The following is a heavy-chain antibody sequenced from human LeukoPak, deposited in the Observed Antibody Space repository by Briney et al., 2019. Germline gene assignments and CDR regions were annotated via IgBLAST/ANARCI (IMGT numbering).Heavy chain of an antibody. J-gene: IGHJ5*02. CDR1: GYSISSGYY. CDR2: IYHSGST. Sequence: SETLSLTCTVSGYSISSGYYWGWIRQPPGKGLEWIGEIYHSGSTNYNPSLKSRVTISVDKSKNQFSLKLSSVTAADTAVYYCARGSYYGSGILGPWGQGTLVTVSS. CDR3: ARGSYYGSGILGP. D-gene: IGHD3-10*01. V-gene: IGHV4-38-2*02.